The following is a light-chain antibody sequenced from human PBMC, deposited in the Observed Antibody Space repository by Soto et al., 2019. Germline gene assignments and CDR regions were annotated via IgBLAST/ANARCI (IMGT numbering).Light chain of an antibody. Sequence: EIGLTQAPGTLSLSPGERATLSCRASRSLSSSYVVWYQQNPGQAPRRPIDAPSRRATGISYRFSGSASATEDTLAILSLEPEDFAVYYCQQQCTFGRGTKLEIK. V-gene: IGKV3-20*01. J-gene: IGKJ2*02. CDR1: RSLSSSY. CDR2: APS. CDR3: QQQCT.